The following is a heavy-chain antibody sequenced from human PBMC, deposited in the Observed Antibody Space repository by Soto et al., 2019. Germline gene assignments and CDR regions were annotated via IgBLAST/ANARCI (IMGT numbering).Heavy chain of an antibody. J-gene: IGHJ4*02. Sequence: EVHLVESGGGLVQPGRSLRLSCAASTFTFDDYAIHWVRQVQGRGVEWVSGLTWNSGNIAYADAVKGRFTISRDNAKQNSRDVQMNSLRVEDTALYFCAKVCSSGDCYEDYWGQGTLVTVSS. V-gene: IGHV3-9*01. CDR1: TFTFDDYA. D-gene: IGHD2-2*01. CDR2: LTWNSGNI. CDR3: AKVCSSGDCYEDY.